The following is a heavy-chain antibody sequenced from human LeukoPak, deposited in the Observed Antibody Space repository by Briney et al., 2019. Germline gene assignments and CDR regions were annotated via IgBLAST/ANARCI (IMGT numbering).Heavy chain of an antibody. CDR1: GFTFDDYA. V-gene: IGHV3-43D*03. CDR3: AKDIWGATILGGFDY. CDR2: ISWDGGST. Sequence: PGGSLRLSCAASGFTFDDYAMHWVRQAPGKGLEWVSLISWDGGSTYYADSVKGRFTISIDNSKNSLYLQMNSLRAEDTALYYCAKDIWGATILGGFDYWGQGTLVTVSS. D-gene: IGHD1-26*01. J-gene: IGHJ4*02.